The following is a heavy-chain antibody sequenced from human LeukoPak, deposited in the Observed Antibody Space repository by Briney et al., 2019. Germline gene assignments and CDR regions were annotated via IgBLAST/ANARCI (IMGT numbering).Heavy chain of an antibody. D-gene: IGHD1-26*01. Sequence: GESLKISCKGSGYSFANYWIGWVRQMPGKGLEWMGIIYLGDFGIRYSPSFQGQVTISADKSISTVYLQWSSLKASDTAMYYRARNSGTENNFDYWGQGTLVTVSS. V-gene: IGHV5-51*01. CDR3: ARNSGTENNFDY. CDR2: IYLGDFGI. CDR1: GYSFANYW. J-gene: IGHJ4*02.